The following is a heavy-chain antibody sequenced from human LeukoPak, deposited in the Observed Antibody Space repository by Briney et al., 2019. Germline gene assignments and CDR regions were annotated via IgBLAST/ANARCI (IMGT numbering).Heavy chain of an antibody. CDR2: IKQDGSEK. J-gene: IGHJ4*02. V-gene: IGHV3-7*01. Sequence: GGSLRLSCAVSGFTFSSYWMSWVRQAPGKGLEWVANIKQDGSEKYYVDSVKGRFTISRDNAKNSLYLQMNSLRAEDTAVYYCARDRKWLAMYYFDYWGQGTLVTVSS. CDR3: ARDRKWLAMYYFDY. CDR1: GFTFSSYW. D-gene: IGHD6-19*01.